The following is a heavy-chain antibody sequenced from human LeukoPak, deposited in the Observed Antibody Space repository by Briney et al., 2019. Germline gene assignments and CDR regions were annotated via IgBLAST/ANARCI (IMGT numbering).Heavy chain of an antibody. CDR1: GYTFTGYY. CDR2: INPNSGDT. D-gene: IGHD1-26*01. J-gene: IGHJ4*02. CDR3: AILLGAATNFDY. V-gene: IGHV1-2*02. Sequence: ASVTVSCKASGYTFTGYYIHWVRQAPGQGLEWMAWINPNSGDTDYAQKFQGRVSMTRDTSISTAYMALSSLTSDDTAVYYCAILLGAATNFDYWGQGTLVTVSS.